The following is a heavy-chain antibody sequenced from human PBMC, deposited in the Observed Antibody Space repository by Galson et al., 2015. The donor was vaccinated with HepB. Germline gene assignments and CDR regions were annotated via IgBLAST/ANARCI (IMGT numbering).Heavy chain of an antibody. CDR1: GYTFTNYY. Sequence: SVKVSCKASGYTFTNYYMHWVRQAPGQGLEWMGIINPSGGSTNYPQNFQGRVTMTRDTSTNTVYMEVSSPRSEDTAMYYCARAGNSNRGSNYFDYWGQGTLVTVSS. D-gene: IGHD3-10*01. V-gene: IGHV1-46*01. J-gene: IGHJ4*02. CDR3: ARAGNSNRGSNYFDY. CDR2: INPSGGST.